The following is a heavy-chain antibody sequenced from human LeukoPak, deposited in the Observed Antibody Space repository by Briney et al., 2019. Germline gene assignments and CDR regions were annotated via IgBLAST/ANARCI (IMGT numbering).Heavy chain of an antibody. Sequence: GASVKVSCRSSGGTFNTHIFNWVRQAPGQGLGWMGRITPIIGTTKYAQRFQARVTITADRSTSTAYLELSGLTYDDTAVYYCTRVTLRGSKYNWFDPWGQGTHVSVSS. J-gene: IGHJ5*02. CDR2: ITPIIGTT. D-gene: IGHD1-26*01. CDR1: GGTFNTHI. V-gene: IGHV1-69*08. CDR3: TRVTLRGSKYNWFDP.